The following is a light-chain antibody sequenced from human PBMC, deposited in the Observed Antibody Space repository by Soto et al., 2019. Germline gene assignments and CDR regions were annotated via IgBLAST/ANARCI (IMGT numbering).Light chain of an antibody. CDR2: EVS. CDR3: SSYSSSSTLV. Sequence: QSVLTQPASVSGSPGQSITIACTGTSSDVGGYIYVSWFQQHPGKAPKLIIYEVSNRPSGVSDRFSASKSGNTSSLTISGLHAEDESTYYCSSYSSSSTLVFGTGTKVTVL. CDR1: SSDVGGYIY. V-gene: IGLV2-14*01. J-gene: IGLJ1*01.